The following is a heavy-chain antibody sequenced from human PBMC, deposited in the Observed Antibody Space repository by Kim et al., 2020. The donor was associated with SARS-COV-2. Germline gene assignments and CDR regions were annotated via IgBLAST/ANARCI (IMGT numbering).Heavy chain of an antibody. J-gene: IGHJ4*02. D-gene: IGHD5-12*01. Sequence: GGSLRLSCAASGFTFSSYAMSWVRQAPGKGLEWVSAISGSGGSTYYADSVKGRFTISRDNSKNTLYLQMNSLRAEDTAVYYCAKGRPRLIVATIRTPSGGESYYFDYWGQGTLVTVSS. V-gene: IGHV3-23*01. CDR2: ISGSGGST. CDR1: GFTFSSYA. CDR3: AKGRPRLIVATIRTPSGGESYYFDY.